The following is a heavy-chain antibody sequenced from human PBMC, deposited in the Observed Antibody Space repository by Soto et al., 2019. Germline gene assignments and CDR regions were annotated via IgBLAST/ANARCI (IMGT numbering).Heavy chain of an antibody. Sequence: QVQLVQSGAEVKKPGSSVKVSCKASGGTFSSYAISWVRQAPGQGLEWMGGIIPIFGTANYAQKFQGRVTIHADESTSTAYMELSSLRSEDTAVYYCARDEGSIAARPYYYGMDVWGQGTTVTVSS. V-gene: IGHV1-69*01. CDR1: GGTFSSYA. CDR2: IIPIFGTA. D-gene: IGHD6-6*01. CDR3: ARDEGSIAARPYYYGMDV. J-gene: IGHJ6*02.